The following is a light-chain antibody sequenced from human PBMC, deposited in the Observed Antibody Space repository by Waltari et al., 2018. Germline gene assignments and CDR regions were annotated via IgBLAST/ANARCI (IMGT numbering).Light chain of an antibody. CDR2: GAS. CDR3: QQYNNWPPYT. V-gene: IGKV3D-15*01. J-gene: IGKJ2*01. Sequence: VVMTQSPPPLAVSPGERATTSCRASQSVRSSLAWYQPKPGQAPRLLLYGASTRATGIPDRFSGSGSGTEVTLTISSLQSEDFAIYYCQQYNNWPPYTFGQGTKLEIK. CDR1: QSVRSS.